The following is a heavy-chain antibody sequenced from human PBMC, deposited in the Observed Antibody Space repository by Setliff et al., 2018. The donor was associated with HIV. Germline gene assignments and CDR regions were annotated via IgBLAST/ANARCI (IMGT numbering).Heavy chain of an antibody. CDR2: INYNGGST. CDR1: GFTFSNYD. D-gene: IGHD2-21*01. V-gene: IGHV3-23*01. J-gene: IGHJ3*01. Sequence: QPGGSLRLSCAASGFTFSNYDMNWVRQAPGKGLEWVANINYNGGSTYYADSVKGRFTISRDGPNNTLYLQLNSLRAEDTAIYYCARGQFRLRPDSLDLWGQGTLVTVSS. CDR3: ARGQFRLRPDSLDL.